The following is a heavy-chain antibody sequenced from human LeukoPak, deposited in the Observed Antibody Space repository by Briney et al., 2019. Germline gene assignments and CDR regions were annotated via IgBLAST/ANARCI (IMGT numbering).Heavy chain of an antibody. D-gene: IGHD4/OR15-4a*01. CDR1: GFTFSSYA. CDR3: AKARGATYGTYYFDY. J-gene: IGHJ4*02. Sequence: QAGGSLRLSCAASGFTFSSYAMNWVRQAPGKGLEWVSISGSGGDTYYADSVKDRFTISRDNPKNTLYLQMNSLRAEDTAVYYCAKARGATYGTYYFDYWGQGTLVTVSS. V-gene: IGHV3-23*01. CDR2: SGSGGDT.